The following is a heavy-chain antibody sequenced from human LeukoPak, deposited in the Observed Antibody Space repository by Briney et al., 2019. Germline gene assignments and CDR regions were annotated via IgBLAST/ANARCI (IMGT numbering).Heavy chain of an antibody. CDR2: IYYSET. J-gene: IGHJ5*02. CDR3: ARRRNWLDP. CDR1: GGSVSGYY. V-gene: IGHV4-59*08. Sequence: PSETLSLTCTVSGGSVSGYYWTCVRQPPGKGLEWIGYIYYSETNYNPSLKSRVNISLDPSKNPLSLKLTTVTAADTAVYYCARRRNWLDPLGQGTLVTVSS.